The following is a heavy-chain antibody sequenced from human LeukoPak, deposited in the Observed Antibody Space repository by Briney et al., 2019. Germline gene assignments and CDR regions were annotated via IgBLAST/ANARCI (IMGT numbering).Heavy chain of an antibody. Sequence: GGSLRLSCAASGFTFSSYGMHWVRQAPGKGLEWVAVISYDGSNKYYADSVKGRFTISRDNSKNTLYLQMNSLRAEDTAVYYCARFRLNYYDSSGPTGYWGQGTLVTVSS. CDR3: ARFRLNYYDSSGPTGY. CDR1: GFTFSSYG. D-gene: IGHD3-22*01. J-gene: IGHJ4*02. V-gene: IGHV3-30*03. CDR2: ISYDGSNK.